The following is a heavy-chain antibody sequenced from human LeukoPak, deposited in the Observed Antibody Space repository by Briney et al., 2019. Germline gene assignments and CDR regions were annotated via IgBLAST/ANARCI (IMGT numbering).Heavy chain of an antibody. D-gene: IGHD6-19*01. V-gene: IGHV4-59*01. CDR3: ARQPVAPDY. J-gene: IGHJ4*02. CDR2: IYYSGST. CDR1: GASISGYY. Sequence: SETLSLTCTVSGASISGYYWSWIRQPPGKGLEWIGYIYYSGSTSYNPSLKSRVAISLDTSKNQFSLKLSSVTAAGTAVYYCARQPVAPDYWGQGTLVTVSS.